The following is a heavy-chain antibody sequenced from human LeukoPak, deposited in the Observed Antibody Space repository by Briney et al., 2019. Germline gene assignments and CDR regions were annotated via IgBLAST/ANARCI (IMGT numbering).Heavy chain of an antibody. CDR3: VLGYSSSWYYFDF. CDR1: GYTFTSYD. Sequence: ASVKVSCKAFGYTFTSYDINWVRQATGQGLEWMGWMNPNSGNTGYAQKFQGRVTMTRNTSISTAYMELSSLRSEDTAVYYCVLGYSSSWYYFDFWGRGALVTVSS. J-gene: IGHJ4*02. D-gene: IGHD6-13*01. V-gene: IGHV1-8*01. CDR2: MNPNSGNT.